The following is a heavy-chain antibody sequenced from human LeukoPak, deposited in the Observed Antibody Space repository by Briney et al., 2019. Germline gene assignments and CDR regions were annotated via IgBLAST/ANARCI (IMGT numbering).Heavy chain of an antibody. V-gene: IGHV3-23*01. CDR2: IGASGDRT. Sequence: GGSLRLSCAASGFTLSIYAMTWVRQAPGKGLEWVSTIGASGDRTYYADSVKGRFTISRDNPKNTLYLQLNSLRAEDAAVFYCARELEWLGKYYFDYWGQGTPVTVSS. CDR1: GFTLSIYA. J-gene: IGHJ4*02. D-gene: IGHD3-10*01. CDR3: ARELEWLGKYYFDY.